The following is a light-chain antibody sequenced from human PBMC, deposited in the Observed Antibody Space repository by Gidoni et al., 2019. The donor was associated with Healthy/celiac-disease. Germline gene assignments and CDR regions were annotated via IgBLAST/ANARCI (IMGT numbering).Light chain of an antibody. CDR3: QQYNSYSRFT. V-gene: IGKV1-5*03. Sequence: DLQMTQSPSTLSASVGDRVTITCRARQSISSWLAWYQQKPGKAPKLLIYKASSLESGVPSRFSGSGSGTEFTLTISSLQPDDFATYYCQQYNSYSRFTFGPGTKVDIK. CDR2: KAS. CDR1: QSISSW. J-gene: IGKJ3*01.